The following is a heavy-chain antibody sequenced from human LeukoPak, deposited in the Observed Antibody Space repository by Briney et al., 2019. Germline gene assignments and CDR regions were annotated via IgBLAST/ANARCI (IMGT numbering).Heavy chain of an antibody. D-gene: IGHD4-17*01. CDR3: AKDDYGDYGADY. J-gene: IGHJ4*02. V-gene: IGHV3-23*01. Sequence: PGGSLRLSCAASGFAFSSYAMSWVRQAPGKGLEWVSAISGSGGSTYYADSVKGRFTISRDNSKNTLYLQMNSLRAEDTAVYYCAKDDYGDYGADYWGQGTLVTVSS. CDR2: ISGSGGST. CDR1: GFAFSSYA.